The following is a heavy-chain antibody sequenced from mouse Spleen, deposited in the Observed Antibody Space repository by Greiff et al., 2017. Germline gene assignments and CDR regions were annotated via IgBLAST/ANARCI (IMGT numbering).Heavy chain of an antibody. J-gene: IGHJ4*01. D-gene: IGHD1-1*01. Sequence: VQLQQSGPELVKPGASVKISCKASGYTLTDYYMNWVKQSHGKSLEWIGDINPNNGGTSYNQKFKGKATLTVDKSSSTAYMELRSLTSEDSAVYYCARSGDYYGSSYYAMDYWGQGTSVTVSS. CDR2: INPNNGGT. CDR1: GYTLTDYY. V-gene: IGHV1-26*01. CDR3: ARSGDYYGSSYYAMDY.